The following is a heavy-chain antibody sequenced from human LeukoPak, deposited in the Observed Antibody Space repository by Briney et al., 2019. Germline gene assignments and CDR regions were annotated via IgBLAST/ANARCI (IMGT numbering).Heavy chain of an antibody. CDR1: GGSISSSN. J-gene: IGHJ3*02. Sequence: GTLSLTCAVSGGSISSSNWWSWVRQAPGKGLEWVSSISSSSSYIYYADSVKGRFTISRDNAKNSLYLQMNSLRAEDTAVYYCARDNTAMANDAFDIWGQGTMVTVSS. D-gene: IGHD5-18*01. CDR3: ARDNTAMANDAFDI. V-gene: IGHV3-21*01. CDR2: ISSSSSYI.